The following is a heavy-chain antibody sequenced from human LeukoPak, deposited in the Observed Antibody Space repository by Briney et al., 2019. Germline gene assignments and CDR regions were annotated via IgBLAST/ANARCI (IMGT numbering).Heavy chain of an antibody. D-gene: IGHD1-1*01. CDR2: IYISGST. Sequence: SETLSLTCTVSGGSISISNYYWGWIRQPPGKGLEWIGRIYISGSTNYDPSLKSRVTMSVDTSKNQFSLKLSSVTAADTAVYYCARDRGTWNDDGFDYWGQGTLVTVSS. CDR3: ARDRGTWNDDGFDY. CDR1: GGSISISNYY. J-gene: IGHJ4*02. V-gene: IGHV4-39*07.